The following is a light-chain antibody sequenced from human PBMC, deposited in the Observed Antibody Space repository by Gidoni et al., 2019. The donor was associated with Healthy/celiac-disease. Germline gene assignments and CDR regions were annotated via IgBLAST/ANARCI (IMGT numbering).Light chain of an antibody. CDR1: SSDVGGYNY. V-gene: IGLV2-11*01. Sequence: QPRSVSGSPGQAGPISCTGTSSDVGGYNYVSWYQQHPGNAPKLLIYDVSKRPSGVPDRFSGSKSGNPASLTISGLQAEDEADYYCCSYAGSYTPHVVFGGGTKLTVL. CDR2: DVS. J-gene: IGLJ2*01. CDR3: CSYAGSYTPHVV.